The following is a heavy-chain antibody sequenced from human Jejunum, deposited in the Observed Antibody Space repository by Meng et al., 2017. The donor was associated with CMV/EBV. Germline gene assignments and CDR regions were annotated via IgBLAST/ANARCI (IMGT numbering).Heavy chain of an antibody. CDR2: IYNTWIT. CDR3: ARSIRPTSGTSAQIHYFGMEV. J-gene: IGHJ6*04. Sequence: WSWTRQFPGKGLEWIGYIYNTWITQYNPTLKRRITGSIDTSKNQLSMKLSSLTAADTAVYYRARSIRPTSGTSAQIHYFGMEVWGKGTTVTVSS. V-gene: IGHV4-30-4*08. D-gene: IGHD2-2*01.